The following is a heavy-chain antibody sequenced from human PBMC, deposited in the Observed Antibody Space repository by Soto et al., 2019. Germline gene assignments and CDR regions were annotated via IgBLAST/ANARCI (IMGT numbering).Heavy chain of an antibody. D-gene: IGHD3-3*01. CDR3: ARDHSSTILGVVITSKTYYYYGMDV. CDR1: GYTFTSYG. Sequence: RASVKVSCKASGYTFTSYGISWVRQAPGQGLEWMGWISAYNGNTNYAQKLQGRVTMTTDTSTSTAYMELRSLRSDDTAVYYCARDHSSTILGVVITSKTYYYYGMDVWGQGTTVTVSS. J-gene: IGHJ6*02. V-gene: IGHV1-18*04. CDR2: ISAYNGNT.